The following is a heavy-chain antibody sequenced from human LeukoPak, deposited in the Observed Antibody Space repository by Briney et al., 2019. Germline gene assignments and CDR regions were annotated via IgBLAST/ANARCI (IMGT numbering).Heavy chain of an antibody. V-gene: IGHV1-69*13. CDR1: GGTFSSYA. CDR3: ARDYYDSSGVLTDY. CDR2: IIPIFGTA. Sequence: GASLKVSCKASGGTFSSYAISWVRQAPGQGLEWMGGIIPIFGTANYAQKFQGRVTITADESTSTAYMELSSLRSEDTAVYYCARDYYDSSGVLTDYWGQGTLVTVSS. J-gene: IGHJ4*02. D-gene: IGHD3-22*01.